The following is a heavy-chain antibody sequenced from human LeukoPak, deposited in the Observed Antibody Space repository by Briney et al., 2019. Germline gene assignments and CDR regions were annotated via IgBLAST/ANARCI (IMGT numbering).Heavy chain of an antibody. V-gene: IGHV4-59*01. Sequence: PSETLSLTCTVSGGSISSYYWSWIRQPPGKGLEWIGYIYYSGSTNYNPSLKSRVTISVDTSKNQFSLKLSSVTAADTAVYYCARGAYYYDSSGPPGRFDYWGQGTLVTVSS. CDR3: ARGAYYYDSSGPPGRFDY. CDR2: IYYSGST. J-gene: IGHJ4*02. D-gene: IGHD3-22*01. CDR1: GGSISSYY.